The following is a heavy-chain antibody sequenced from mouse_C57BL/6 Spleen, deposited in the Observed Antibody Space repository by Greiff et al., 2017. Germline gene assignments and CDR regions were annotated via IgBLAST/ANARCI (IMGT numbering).Heavy chain of an antibody. CDR2: ISSGGSYT. CDR3: ARRRTGTGDYFDY. J-gene: IGHJ2*01. Sequence: DVKLVESGGDLVKPGGSLKLSCAASGFTFSSYGMSWVRQTPDKRLEWVATISSGGSYTYYPDSVKGRFTISRDNAKNTLYLQMSSLKSEDTAMYYCARRRTGTGDYFDYWGQGTTLTVYS. V-gene: IGHV5-6*02. CDR1: GFTFSSYG. D-gene: IGHD4-1*01.